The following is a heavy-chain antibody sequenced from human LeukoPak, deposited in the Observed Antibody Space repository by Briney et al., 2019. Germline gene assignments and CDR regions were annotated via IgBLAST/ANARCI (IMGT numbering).Heavy chain of an antibody. CDR1: GYSFTSYW. V-gene: IGHV5-51*01. J-gene: IGHJ1*01. CDR3: ARNYCSSTSCYQGGFQH. Sequence: GESLKISCKGSGYSFTSYWIGWVRQMPGKGLEWMGIIYPGDSDTRYSPSFQGQVTISADKSISTAYLQWSSLEASDSAMYYCARNYCSSTSCYQGGFQHWGQGTLVTVSS. D-gene: IGHD2-2*01. CDR2: IYPGDSDT.